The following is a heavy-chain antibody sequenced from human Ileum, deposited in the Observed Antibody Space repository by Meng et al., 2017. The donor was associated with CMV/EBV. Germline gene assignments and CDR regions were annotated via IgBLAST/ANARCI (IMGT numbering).Heavy chain of an antibody. D-gene: IGHD2-2*02. V-gene: IGHV2-70D*14. Sequence: SGPTLVKPTQTLTLICTFSGFSLSSSGMRVSWIRQPPSKALEWLARIDWDDDKFYRTSLKTRLTISKNTSKNQVVLTMTNMDPVDTATYYCARMVYCSGTGCYMSGFDIWGQGTMVTVSS. CDR3: ARMVYCSGTGCYMSGFDI. CDR2: IDWDDDK. CDR1: GFSLSSSGMR. J-gene: IGHJ3*02.